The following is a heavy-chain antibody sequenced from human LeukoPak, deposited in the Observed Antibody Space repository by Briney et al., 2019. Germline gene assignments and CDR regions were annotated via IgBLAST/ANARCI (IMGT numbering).Heavy chain of an antibody. CDR2: IFHSGAT. Sequence: SETLSLTCNVSGYSIASGFFWGWIRQSPGKGLEWIANIFHSGATYYNPSLQSRVTISLDASKNQFSLKMFSVTATDTAIYYCARWASSPKWFDPWGQGTLVTVSS. CDR3: ARWASSPKWFDP. J-gene: IGHJ5*02. CDR1: GYSIASGFF. V-gene: IGHV4-38-2*02.